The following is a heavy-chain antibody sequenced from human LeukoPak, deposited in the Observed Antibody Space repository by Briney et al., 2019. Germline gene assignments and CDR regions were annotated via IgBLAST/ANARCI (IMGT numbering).Heavy chain of an antibody. Sequence: PGGSLRLSCAASGFTFSSYAMHWVRQAPGKGLEWVAVISYDGSNKYYADSVRGRFTISRDNSKSTLALHMSNLRVEDTAVYYCERDPSEYEWQRGWYRDFWGQGSQVTVSS. V-gene: IGHV3-30-3*01. D-gene: IGHD6-19*01. CDR3: ERDPSEYEWQRGWYRDF. CDR2: ISYDGSNK. J-gene: IGHJ4*02. CDR1: GFTFSSYA.